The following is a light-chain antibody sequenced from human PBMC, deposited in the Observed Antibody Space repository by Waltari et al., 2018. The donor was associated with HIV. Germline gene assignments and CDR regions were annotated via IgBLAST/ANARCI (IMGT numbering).Light chain of an antibody. CDR2: GAS. Sequence: EIVLTQSPVTLSLSPGESVTLSCRPSQSISSNYLAWHQQKPGQAPRLLIFGASTRATGVPDRFSGSGSGTDFTLTISGLEPEDFAVYYCQQYGHSPPYTFGQGTKLEIK. CDR1: QSISSNY. V-gene: IGKV3-20*01. CDR3: QQYGHSPPYT. J-gene: IGKJ2*01.